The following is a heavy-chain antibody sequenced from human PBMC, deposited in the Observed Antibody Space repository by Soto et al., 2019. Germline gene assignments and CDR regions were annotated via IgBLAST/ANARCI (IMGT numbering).Heavy chain of an antibody. CDR3: ARDIDPSVVAASPLYYYYGMDV. Sequence: ASVKVSCKASGGTLSSYAISWVRQAPGQGLEWMGGIIPIFGTTKYAQKFQGRVTINADESTKTAYMELSSLRSEDTAVYYCARDIDPSVVAASPLYYYYGMDVWGQGTTVTVSS. D-gene: IGHD2-15*01. CDR2: IIPIFGTT. CDR1: GGTLSSYA. V-gene: IGHV1-69*13. J-gene: IGHJ6*02.